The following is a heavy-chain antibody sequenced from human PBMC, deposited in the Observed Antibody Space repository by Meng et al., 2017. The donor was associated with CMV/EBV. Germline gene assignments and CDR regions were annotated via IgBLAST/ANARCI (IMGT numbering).Heavy chain of an antibody. D-gene: IGHD3-10*01. J-gene: IGHJ4*02. CDR1: GGSISSSSYY. CDR3: AKDHPYYYGSGSYSGGYYFDY. V-gene: IGHV3-23*01. Sequence: ETLSLTCTVSGGSISSSSYYMSWVRQAPGKGLEWVSAISGSGGSTYYADSVKGRFTISRDNSKNTLYLQMNSLRAEDTAVYYCAKDHPYYYGSGSYSGGYYFDYWGQGTLVTVSS. CDR2: ISGSGGST.